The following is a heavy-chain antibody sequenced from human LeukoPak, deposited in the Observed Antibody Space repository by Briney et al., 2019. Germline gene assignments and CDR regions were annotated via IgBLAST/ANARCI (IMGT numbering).Heavy chain of an antibody. CDR1: GFTFSTCA. J-gene: IGHJ4*02. Sequence: PGGSLRLSCAASGFTFSTCAMSWVRQAPGKGLEWVSTISGGGRSTDYADSVKGLFTISRDNSKNTLYLQMNSLRAEDTAVYYCAKEEEYYFDYWGRGALVTVSS. CDR2: ISGGGRST. V-gene: IGHV3-23*01. CDR3: AKEEEYYFDY.